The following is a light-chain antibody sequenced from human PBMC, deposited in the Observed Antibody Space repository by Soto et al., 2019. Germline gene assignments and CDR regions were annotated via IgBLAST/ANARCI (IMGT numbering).Light chain of an antibody. J-gene: IGKJ1*01. CDR2: GAS. V-gene: IGKV1-27*01. Sequence: DIPMTQSPPSLSASVGDRVSITCRASRNIDNHLAWYQQKAGTGPKLLIFGASTLHSGVPSRFSASGSGTTFILTISSLQPEDVATYYCQTYDKAPWTFGPGTKV. CDR3: QTYDKAPWT. CDR1: RNIDNH.